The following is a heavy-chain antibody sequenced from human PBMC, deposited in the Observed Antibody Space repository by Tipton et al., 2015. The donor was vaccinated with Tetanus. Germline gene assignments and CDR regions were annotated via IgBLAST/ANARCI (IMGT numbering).Heavy chain of an antibody. CDR1: GGTFSSYA. Sequence: QVQLVQSGAEVKKPGSSVKVSCKASGGTFSSYAISWVRQAPGQGLEWMGGIIPIFGTANYAQKFQGRVTITADESTSTAYMELSSLRSEDTAVYYCAGGGDYYDSSGYPYYYYYGMDVWGQGTTVTVSS. CDR2: IIPIFGTA. V-gene: IGHV1-69*12. J-gene: IGHJ6*02. D-gene: IGHD3-22*01. CDR3: AGGGDYYDSSGYPYYYYYGMDV.